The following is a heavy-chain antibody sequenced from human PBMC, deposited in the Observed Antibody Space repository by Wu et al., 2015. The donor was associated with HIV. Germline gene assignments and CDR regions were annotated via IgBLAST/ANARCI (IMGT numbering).Heavy chain of an antibody. Sequence: QVQLVQSGAEVKKPGASVKVSCKASGYTFTSYDINWVRQATGQGLEWMGWMNPNSGNTGYAQKFQGRVTITRNTSISTAYMELSSLRSEDTAVYYCARAYRSSGWYVYAFDIWGQGTMVTVSS. D-gene: IGHD6-19*01. CDR3: ARAYRSSGWYVYAFDI. J-gene: IGHJ3*02. V-gene: IGHV1-8*03. CDR2: MNPNSGNT. CDR1: GYTFTSYD.